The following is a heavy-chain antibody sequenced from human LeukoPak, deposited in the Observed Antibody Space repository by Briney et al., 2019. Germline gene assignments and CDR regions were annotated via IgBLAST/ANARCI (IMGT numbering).Heavy chain of an antibody. CDR3: AKNRVAGDYYYGMDV. V-gene: IGHV3-23*01. Sequence: PGGSLRLSCAASGFTFSSYAMGWVRQAPGKGLEWVSAISGSGGSTYYADSVKGRFTISRDNSKNTLYLQMNSLRAEDTAVYYCAKNRVAGDYYYGMDVWGQGTTVTVSS. CDR2: ISGSGGST. J-gene: IGHJ6*02. D-gene: IGHD6-19*01. CDR1: GFTFSSYA.